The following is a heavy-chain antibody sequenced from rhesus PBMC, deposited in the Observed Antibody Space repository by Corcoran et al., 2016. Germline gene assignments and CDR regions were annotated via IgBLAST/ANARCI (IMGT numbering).Heavy chain of an antibody. Sequence: EVQLVESGGGLVQPGASLRLSCTVSGFTFGRSYMYWVRQAPGKGLEWVAAINTGGGSTWNTYSVKGRFTISKEKAKNTLYLQMDSLRAEDTAVYYCARSLSLYGSKMSFDSWGQGVLVTVSS. J-gene: IGHJ4*01. CDR1: GFTFGRSY. V-gene: IGHV3-8*01. CDR2: INTGGGST. CDR3: ARSLSLYGSKMSFDS. D-gene: IGHD4-29*01.